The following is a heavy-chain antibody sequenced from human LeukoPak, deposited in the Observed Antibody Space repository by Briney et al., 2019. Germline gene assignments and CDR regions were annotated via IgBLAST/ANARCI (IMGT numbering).Heavy chain of an antibody. D-gene: IGHD2-2*01. J-gene: IGHJ4*02. CDR3: ARHGWQYQLLSPFDY. CDR2: INHSGST. Sequence: SETLSLTCAVYGGSFSGYYWSWIRQPPGKGLEWIGEINHSGSTNYNPSLKSRVTISVDTSKNQFSLKLSSVTAADTAVYYCARHGWQYQLLSPFDYWGQGTLVTVPS. CDR1: GGSFSGYY. V-gene: IGHV4-34*01.